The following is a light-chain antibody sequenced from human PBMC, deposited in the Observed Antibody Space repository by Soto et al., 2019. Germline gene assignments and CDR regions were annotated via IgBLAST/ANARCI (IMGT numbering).Light chain of an antibody. J-gene: IGKJ2*01. CDR1: QSVGSN. CDR2: GAS. CDR3: QQYGSSPPYT. Sequence: EIVMTQSPATLSVSSGERASLSCRASQSVGSNLAWYQQTAGQAPRLLIYGASTRATGIPARFSGSGSGTEFTLTISSLQSEDFAVYYCQQYGSSPPYTFGQGTKLEIK. V-gene: IGKV3-15*01.